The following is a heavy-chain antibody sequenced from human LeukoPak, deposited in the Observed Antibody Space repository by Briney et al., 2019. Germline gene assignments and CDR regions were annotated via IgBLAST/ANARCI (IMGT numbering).Heavy chain of an antibody. CDR2: IHYSGSS. D-gene: IGHD4-17*01. Sequence: NPSETLSLTRTVAGGSISSDDTYSTWIRQPPGKGLEWIGYIHYSGSSYYTPSLKSRVTMSVDTSENQFSLKLTSATAADTAVYYFTRIDYGDFYVIADRGQGTLVTVSS. CDR3: TRIDYGDFYVIAD. CDR1: GGSISSDDTY. J-gene: IGHJ4*02. V-gene: IGHV4-30-4*01.